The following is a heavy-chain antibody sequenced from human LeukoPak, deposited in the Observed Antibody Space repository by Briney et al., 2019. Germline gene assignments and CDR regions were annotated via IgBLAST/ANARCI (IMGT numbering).Heavy chain of an antibody. CDR1: GGSISRYY. V-gene: IGHV4-59*08. CDR2: IHYSGST. CDR3: ARYDGSTANYLVY. D-gene: IGHD1-26*01. Sequence: SETLSLTCTVSGGSISRYYWSWIRQPPGQGLEWIGYIHYSGSTKYNPSLKSRVTILVDTSKNQFSLKLNSVTAADTAVYYCARYDGSTANYLVYWGQGNVVTVSS. J-gene: IGHJ4*02.